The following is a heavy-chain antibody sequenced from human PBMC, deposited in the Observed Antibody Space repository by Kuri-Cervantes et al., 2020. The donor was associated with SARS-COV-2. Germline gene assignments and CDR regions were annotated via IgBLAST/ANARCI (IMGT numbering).Heavy chain of an antibody. CDR2: ISAYNGNT. Sequence: ASVKVSCKASGYTFTSYGISWVRQAPGQGLEWMGWISAYNGNTNYAQKLQGRVTTTTDTSTSTAYMELRSLRADDTAVYYCAGAAAGTEAFDYWGQGTLVTVSS. CDR1: GYTFTSYG. D-gene: IGHD6-13*01. V-gene: IGHV1-18*01. J-gene: IGHJ4*02. CDR3: AGAAAGTEAFDY.